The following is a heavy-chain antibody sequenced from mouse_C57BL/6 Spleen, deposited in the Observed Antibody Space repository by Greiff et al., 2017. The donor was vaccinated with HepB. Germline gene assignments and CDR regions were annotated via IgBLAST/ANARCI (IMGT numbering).Heavy chain of an antibody. CDR2: ISYDGSN. CDR3: AREDYCGNFYAMDY. V-gene: IGHV3-6*01. J-gene: IGHJ4*01. Sequence: EVKLVESGPGLVKPSQSLSLTCSVTGYSITSGYYWNWIRQFPGNKLEWMGYISYDGSNNYNPSLKNRISITRDTSKNQFFLKLNSVTTEDTATYYCAREDYCGNFYAMDYWGQGTSVTVSS. D-gene: IGHD2-1*01. CDR1: GYSITSGYY.